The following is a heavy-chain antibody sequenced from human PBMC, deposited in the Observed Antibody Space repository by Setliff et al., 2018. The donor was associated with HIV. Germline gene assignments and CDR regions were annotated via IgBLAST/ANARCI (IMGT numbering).Heavy chain of an antibody. CDR2: IYYSGST. D-gene: IGHD3-3*01. J-gene: IGHJ6*03. V-gene: IGHV4-39*07. Sequence: LSLTCTVSGGSISSSSYYWGWIRQPPGKGLEWIGSIYYSGSTYYNPSLKSRVTISVDTSKNQFSLKLNSVTAADTAVYYCARSPPTTFWSGYTYYYYMDVWGKGTTVTVSS. CDR1: GGSISSSSYY. CDR3: ARSPPTTFWSGYTYYYYMDV.